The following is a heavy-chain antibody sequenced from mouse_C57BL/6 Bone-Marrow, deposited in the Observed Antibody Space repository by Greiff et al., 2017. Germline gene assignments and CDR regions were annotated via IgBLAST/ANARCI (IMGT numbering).Heavy chain of an antibody. Sequence: EVQLVESGGGLVQPGGSMKLSCVASGFTFSNYWMNWVRQSPEKGLEWVAQIRLKSDNYATHYAESVKGRFTISRDDSKSSVYLQMNNLRAEDTGIYYCTGEGDYYGSSYGYWGQGTTLTVSS. V-gene: IGHV6-3*01. CDR3: TGEGDYYGSSYGY. D-gene: IGHD1-1*01. CDR2: IRLKSDNYAT. J-gene: IGHJ2*01. CDR1: GFTFSNYW.